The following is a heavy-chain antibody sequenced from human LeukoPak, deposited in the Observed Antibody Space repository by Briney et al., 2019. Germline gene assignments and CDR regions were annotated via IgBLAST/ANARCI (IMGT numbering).Heavy chain of an antibody. CDR2: INHSGST. V-gene: IGHV4-34*01. CDR1: GGSFSGYY. CDR3: ASVVVVPAAITSNSFDY. D-gene: IGHD2-2*02. Sequence: SETLSLTCAVYGGSFSGYYWSWIRQPPGKGLEWIGEINHSGSTNYNPSLKSRVTISVDTSKNQFSLKLSSVTAADTAVYYCASVVVVPAAITSNSFDYWGQGTLVTVSS. J-gene: IGHJ4*02.